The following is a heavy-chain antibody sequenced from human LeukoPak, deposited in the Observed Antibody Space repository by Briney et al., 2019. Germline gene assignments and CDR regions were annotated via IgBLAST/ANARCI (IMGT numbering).Heavy chain of an antibody. D-gene: IGHD3-10*01. J-gene: IGHJ3*02. CDR1: GASISNSKSY. CDR3: ARVGIPDYYCSGILPDAFDI. V-gene: IGHV4-39*07. CDR2: INHSGST. Sequence: SETLSLTCTVSGASISNSKSYWGWIRQPPGKGLEWIGEINHSGSTNYNPSLKSRVTISVDTSKNQFSLKLSSVTAADTAVYYCARVGIPDYYCSGILPDAFDIWGQGTMVTVSS.